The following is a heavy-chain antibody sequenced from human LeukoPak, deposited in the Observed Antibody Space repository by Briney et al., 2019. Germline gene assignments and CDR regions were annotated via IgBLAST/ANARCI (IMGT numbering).Heavy chain of an antibody. CDR2: IYGCGCRT. V-gene: IGHV3-23*01. J-gene: IGHJ3*01. D-gene: IGHD3-22*01. CDR1: GFTFTSFA. Sequence: GGSLRLSCSASGFTFTSFAMTWVRQSPGKGLECVSSIYGCGCRTYYAVSVEGRLTISRDNCENMVFLQMSSLSAEDTAVYYCAKEELVDYYERSGYYRDVFDVWGQGTMVIVSS. CDR3: AKEELVDYYERSGYYRDVFDV.